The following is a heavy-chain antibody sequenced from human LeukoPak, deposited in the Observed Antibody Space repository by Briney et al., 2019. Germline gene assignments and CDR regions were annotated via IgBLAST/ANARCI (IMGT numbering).Heavy chain of an antibody. CDR3: ASLASSGWSHCDY. Sequence: PSQTLSLTCTVSGGAIRGYDWSWIRQPPGKGPEWIGYIYYSGSPNFNPPLKGRVTISVDTSKNQFSPKMNSVTAADTAVYYCASLASSGWSHCDYWGQGTLVTVPS. J-gene: IGHJ4*02. CDR2: IYYSGSP. V-gene: IGHV4-59*08. CDR1: GGAIRGYD. D-gene: IGHD6-19*01.